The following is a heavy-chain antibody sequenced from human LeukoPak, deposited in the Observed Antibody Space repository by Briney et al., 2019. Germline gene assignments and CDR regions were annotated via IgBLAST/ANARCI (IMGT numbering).Heavy chain of an antibody. Sequence: NPSETLSLTCTVSGGSISSYYWSWIRQPPGKGLEWIGYIYYSGSTSYNPSLKSRVTISVDTSKNQFSLKLSSVTAADTAVYYCAREAVAAAGLGDYYYYYMDVWGKGTTVTISS. CDR3: AREAVAAAGLGDYYYYYMDV. J-gene: IGHJ6*03. V-gene: IGHV4-59*12. D-gene: IGHD6-13*01. CDR1: GGSISSYY. CDR2: IYYSGST.